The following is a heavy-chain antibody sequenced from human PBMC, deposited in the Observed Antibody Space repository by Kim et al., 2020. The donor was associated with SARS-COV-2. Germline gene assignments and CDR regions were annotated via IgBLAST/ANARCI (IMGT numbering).Heavy chain of an antibody. CDR1: GFTFSSYG. CDR2: ISYDGSNK. CDR3: AKDGVLLWFGESTSFDY. Sequence: GGSLRLSCAASGFTFSSYGMHWVRQAPGKGLEWVAVISYDGSNKYYADSVKGRFTISRDNSKNTLYLQMNSLRAEDTAVYYFAKDGVLLWFGESTSFDYWGDRTLVTVSS. V-gene: IGHV3-30*18. J-gene: IGHJ4*01. D-gene: IGHD3-10*01.